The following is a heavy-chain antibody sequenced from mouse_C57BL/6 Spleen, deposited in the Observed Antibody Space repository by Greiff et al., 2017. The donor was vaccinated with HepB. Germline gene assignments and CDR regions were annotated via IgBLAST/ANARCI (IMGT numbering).Heavy chain of an antibody. CDR3: ARAKKLLDFDY. J-gene: IGHJ2*01. V-gene: IGHV1-80*01. D-gene: IGHD1-1*01. CDR1: GYAFSSSW. CDR2: IYPGDGDT. Sequence: QVQLKQSGPELVKPGASVKISCKASGYAFSSSWMNWVKQRPGKGLEWIGRIYPGDGDTNYNGKFKGKATLTADKSSSTAYMQLSSLTSEDSAVYFCARAKKLLDFDYWGQGTTLTVSS.